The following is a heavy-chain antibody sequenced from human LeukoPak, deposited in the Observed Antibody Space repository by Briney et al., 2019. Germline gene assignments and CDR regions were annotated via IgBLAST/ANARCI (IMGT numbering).Heavy chain of an antibody. Sequence: PGGSLRLSCAASGFTFSSYGMHWVRQAPGKGLEWVAVISYDGSNKYYADSVKGRFTISRDNSKNTLYLQMNSLRAEDTAVYYCAGSSSWYWGQGTLVTVSS. V-gene: IGHV3-30*03. CDR1: GFTFSSYG. CDR3: AGSSSWY. D-gene: IGHD6-13*01. CDR2: ISYDGSNK. J-gene: IGHJ4*02.